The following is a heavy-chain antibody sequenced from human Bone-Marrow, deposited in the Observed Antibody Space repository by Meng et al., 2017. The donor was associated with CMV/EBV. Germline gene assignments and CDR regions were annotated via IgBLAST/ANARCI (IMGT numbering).Heavy chain of an antibody. J-gene: IGHJ6*02. CDR2: IKQDGSEK. V-gene: IGHV3-7*01. CDR3: ARDGGEEQLLYGFYYGMDV. Sequence: GESLKLSCAASGFTFSSYWMSWVRQAPGKGLEWVANIKQDGSEKYYVDSVKGRFTISRDNAKNSLYLQMNSLRAEDTAVYYCARDGGEEQLLYGFYYGMDVWGQGTTVTVSS. CDR1: GFTFSSYW. D-gene: IGHD2-2*02.